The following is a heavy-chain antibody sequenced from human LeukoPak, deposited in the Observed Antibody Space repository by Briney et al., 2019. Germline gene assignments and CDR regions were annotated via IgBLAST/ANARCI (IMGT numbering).Heavy chain of an antibody. J-gene: IGHJ4*02. D-gene: IGHD2-2*01. CDR2: ISSSGSTI. Sequence: GGSLRLSCAASGFTFSSYEMNWVRQAPGKGLEWVSYISSSGSTIYYADSVKGRFTISRDNAKNSLYLQMNSLRAEDTAVYYCARWRGSTSERSDYWGQGTLVTVSS. CDR1: GFTFSSYE. V-gene: IGHV3-48*03. CDR3: ARWRGSTSERSDY.